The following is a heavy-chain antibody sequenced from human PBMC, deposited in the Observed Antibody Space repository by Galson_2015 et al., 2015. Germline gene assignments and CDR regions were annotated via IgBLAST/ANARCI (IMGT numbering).Heavy chain of an antibody. CDR1: GFTFSSYS. V-gene: IGHV3-21*01. J-gene: IGHJ6*02. Sequence: SLRLSCAASGFTFSSYSMNWVRQAPGKGLEWVSSISSSSSYIYYADSVKGRFTISRDNAKNSLYLQMNSLRAEDTAVYYCARDHHRGDDFWSGKGPGYYYGMDVWGQGTTVTDSS. CDR2: ISSSSSYI. CDR3: ARDHHRGDDFWSGKGPGYYYGMDV. D-gene: IGHD3-3*01.